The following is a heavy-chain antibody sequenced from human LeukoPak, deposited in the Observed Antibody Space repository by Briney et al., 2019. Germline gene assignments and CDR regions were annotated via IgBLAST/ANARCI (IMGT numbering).Heavy chain of an antibody. D-gene: IGHD3-22*01. CDR1: GFTFSSYA. V-gene: IGHV3-23*01. J-gene: IGHJ3*02. CDR3: AKDLDYYDSSGYYNGAFDT. CDR2: ISGSGGST. Sequence: GGSLRLSCAASGFTFSSYAMSWVRQAPGKGLEWVSAISGSGGSTYYADSVKGWFTISRDNSKNTLYLQMNSLRAEDTAVYYCAKDLDYYDSSGYYNGAFDTWGQGTMVTVSS.